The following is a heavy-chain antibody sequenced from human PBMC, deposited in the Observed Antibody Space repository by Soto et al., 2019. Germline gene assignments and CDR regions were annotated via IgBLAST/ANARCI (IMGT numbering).Heavy chain of an antibody. J-gene: IGHJ6*02. CDR1: GFTFSSYW. D-gene: IGHD4-17*01. CDR2: INSDGSST. Sequence: PGGSLRLSXAASGFTFSSYWMHWVRQAPGKGLVWVSRINSDGSSTSYADSVKGRFTISRDNAKNTLYLQLNSLRAEDTAVYYCAREYYGDSIYYYYGMDVWGQGTTVIVSS. V-gene: IGHV3-74*01. CDR3: AREYYGDSIYYYYGMDV.